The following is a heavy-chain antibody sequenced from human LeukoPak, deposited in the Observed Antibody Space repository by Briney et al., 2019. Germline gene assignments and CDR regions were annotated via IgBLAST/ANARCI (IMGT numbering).Heavy chain of an antibody. CDR2: VYYSGTT. CDR1: GGSVSSSNYY. D-gene: IGHD1-1*01. V-gene: IGHV4-39*01. J-gene: IGHJ4*02. Sequence: TSETLSLTCTVSGGSVSSSNYYWGWIRQPPGKGLEWIGNVYYSGTTYYNPSLGSRLTISVDTSKSRFSLTLSSVTAADTAVYYCARLNTGTSQNYFEDWGQGRLVTVSS. CDR3: ARLNTGTSQNYFED.